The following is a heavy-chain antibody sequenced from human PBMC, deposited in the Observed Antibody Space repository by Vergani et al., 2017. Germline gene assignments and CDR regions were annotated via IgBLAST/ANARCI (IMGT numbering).Heavy chain of an antibody. CDR3: RGGLRLSYNQFDP. J-gene: IGHJ4*03. CDR2: TWYDGNNK. Sequence: QVQLVESGGGVVQPGRSLRLSCAASGFTFNQYGMHWVRQAPGKGLEWVAVTWYDGNNKQYADSVKGRFTISRDNSKSTMYLQMNSLRDEDTGVYYGRGGLRLSYNQFDPGGQGTLVTVSS. V-gene: IGHV3-33*01. D-gene: IGHD1-14*01. CDR1: GFTFNQYG.